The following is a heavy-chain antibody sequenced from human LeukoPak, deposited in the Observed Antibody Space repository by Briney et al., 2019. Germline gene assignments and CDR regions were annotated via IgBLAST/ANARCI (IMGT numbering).Heavy chain of an antibody. CDR3: ARARLATGYYFDC. V-gene: IGHV3-11*05. Sequence: GGSLRLSCAASGFSFSDYYMGWIRQPPGKGLEWVSYISTTTGYTNYADSVKGRFSISRDNAKNSLSLQMNSLRAEDTALYYCARARLATGYYFDCWGQGTLVTVSS. CDR1: GFSFSDYY. D-gene: IGHD3-9*01. CDR2: ISTTTGYT. J-gene: IGHJ4*02.